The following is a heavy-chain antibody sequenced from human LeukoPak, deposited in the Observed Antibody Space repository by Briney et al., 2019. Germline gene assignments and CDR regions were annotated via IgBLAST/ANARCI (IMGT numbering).Heavy chain of an antibody. Sequence: QPGGSLRLSCAASGFTFSSYEMNWVRQAPGKGLEGVSYISSSGSTIYYADSAKGRFTISRDNAKNSLYLQMNSLRAEDTAVYYCARDPAGEIDYWGQGTLVTVSS. J-gene: IGHJ4*02. D-gene: IGHD3-10*01. CDR2: ISSSGSTI. CDR1: GFTFSSYE. CDR3: ARDPAGEIDY. V-gene: IGHV3-48*03.